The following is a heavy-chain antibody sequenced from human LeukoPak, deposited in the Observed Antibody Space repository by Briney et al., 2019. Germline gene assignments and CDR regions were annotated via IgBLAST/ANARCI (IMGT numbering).Heavy chain of an antibody. V-gene: IGHV1-2*02. J-gene: IGHJ6*02. D-gene: IGHD3-3*01. Sequence: VASVKVSCKASGYTFTGYYMHWVRQAPGQGLEWMGWINPNSGGTNYAQKFQGRVTMTRDTSISTAYMELSRLRSDDTAVYYCARDTVIMSYYYYVMDVWGQGTTVTVSS. CDR3: ARDTVIMSYYYYVMDV. CDR1: GYTFTGYY. CDR2: INPNSGGT.